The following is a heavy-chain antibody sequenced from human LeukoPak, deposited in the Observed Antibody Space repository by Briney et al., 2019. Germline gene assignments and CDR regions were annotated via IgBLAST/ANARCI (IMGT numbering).Heavy chain of an antibody. V-gene: IGHV3-15*01. Sequence: PGGSLRLSCAASGFTFSNAWMSWVRQAPGKGLEWVGRIKSKTDGGTTDYAAPVKGRFTISRDDSKTTLYLQMNSLKTEDTAVYYCTTSGCANGICYTSVDYWGQGTLVTVSS. CDR1: GFTFSNAW. CDR2: IKSKTDGGTT. D-gene: IGHD2-8*01. J-gene: IGHJ4*02. CDR3: TTSGCANGICYTSVDY.